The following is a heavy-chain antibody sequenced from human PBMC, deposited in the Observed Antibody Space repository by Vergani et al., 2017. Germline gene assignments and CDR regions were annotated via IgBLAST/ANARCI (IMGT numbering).Heavy chain of an antibody. J-gene: IGHJ5*02. V-gene: IGHV2-26*01. Sequence: QVTLKESGPVLVKPTETLTLTCTVSGFSLSNARMGVSWIRQPPGKALEWLAHIFSNDEKSYSTSLKSRLTISKDTSKSQVVLTMTTMDPVDTATYYCARIGGGRWDKTESGVDPWGQGTRVTVSS. CDR2: IFSNDEK. D-gene: IGHD1-26*01. CDR1: GFSLSNARMG. CDR3: ARIGGGRWDKTESGVDP.